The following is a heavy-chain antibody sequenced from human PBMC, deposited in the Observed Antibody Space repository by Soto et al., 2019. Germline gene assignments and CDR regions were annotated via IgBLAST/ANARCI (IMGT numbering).Heavy chain of an antibody. CDR3: ARGACINSVWYRLKSFDF. V-gene: IGHV1-18*01. Sequence: ASVKVACKASGYTLTSQGISWVRHAPGQGLEWMGWISAYNGNTNYAQKLQGRVTMTTDTSTSTAYMELRSLRSDDTAVYYCARGACINSVWYRLKSFDFSGQALLVTLS. J-gene: IGHJ5*01. CDR1: GYTLTSQG. CDR2: ISAYNGNT. D-gene: IGHD2-8*01.